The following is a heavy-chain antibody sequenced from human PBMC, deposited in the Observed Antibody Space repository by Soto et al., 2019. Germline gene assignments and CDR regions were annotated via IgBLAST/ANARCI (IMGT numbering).Heavy chain of an antibody. CDR3: ARVGRECSSSFPTHARYYYYGMDV. CDR2: IIPIFGTA. CDR1: GTFSSYA. V-gene: IGHV1-69*01. J-gene: IGHJ6*02. D-gene: IGHD6-6*01. Sequence: GTFSSYAISWVRQAPGQGLEWMGGIIPIFGTANYAQKFQGRVTITADESTSTAYMELSSLRSEDTAVYYCARVGRECSSSFPTHARYYYYGMDVWGQGTTVTVSS.